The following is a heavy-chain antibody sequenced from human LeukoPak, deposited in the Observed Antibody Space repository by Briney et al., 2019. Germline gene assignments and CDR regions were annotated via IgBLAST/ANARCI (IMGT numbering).Heavy chain of an antibody. V-gene: IGHV3-23*01. CDR1: GFTFSRYW. D-gene: IGHD1-26*01. CDR3: AKDYPIVDDDY. Sequence: GGSLRLSCAASGFTFSRYWMHWVRQAPGKGLEWVSAISGSGGSTYYADSVKGRFTISRDNSKNTLYLQMNSLRAEDTAVYYCAKDYPIVDDDYWGQGTLVTVSS. J-gene: IGHJ4*02. CDR2: ISGSGGST.